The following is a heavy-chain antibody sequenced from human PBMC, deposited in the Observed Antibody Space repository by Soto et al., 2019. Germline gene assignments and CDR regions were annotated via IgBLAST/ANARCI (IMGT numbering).Heavy chain of an antibody. D-gene: IGHD1-26*01. CDR2: IIPIFGTA. J-gene: IGHJ4*02. CDR3: ARDGGRHSGGIDY. V-gene: IGHV1-69*01. Sequence: QVQLVQSGAEVKKPGSSVKVSCKASGGTFSSYSINWVRQAPGQGLEWMGEIIPIFGTANYAQKFQGRVTIDADESTSTAYMELSCRRSEDTAVYYCARDGGRHSGGIDYWGQGTLVTVSS. CDR1: GGTFSSYS.